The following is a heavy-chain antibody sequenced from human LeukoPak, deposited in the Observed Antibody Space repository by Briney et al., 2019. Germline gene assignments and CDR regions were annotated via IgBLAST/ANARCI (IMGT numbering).Heavy chain of an antibody. J-gene: IGHJ3*02. CDR3: ARVHYCSGGSCPDAFDI. D-gene: IGHD2-15*01. CDR1: GGSISSYY. Sequence: SETLSLTCNVSGGSISSYYWSWIRQPPGKGLEWIGYIYYSGSTNYNPSLKSRVTISVDTSKNQFSLKLSSVTAADTAVYYCARVHYCSGGSCPDAFDIWGQGTMVTVSS. V-gene: IGHV4-59*01. CDR2: IYYSGST.